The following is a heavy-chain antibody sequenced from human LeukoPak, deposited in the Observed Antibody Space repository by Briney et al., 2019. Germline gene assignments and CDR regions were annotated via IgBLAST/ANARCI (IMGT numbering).Heavy chain of an antibody. D-gene: IGHD3-22*01. CDR1: GGSFSGYY. CDR3: ASPLHYYDSSGYVDY. CDR2: INHSGST. J-gene: IGHJ4*02. V-gene: IGHV4-34*01. Sequence: SETLSLTCAVYGGSFSGYYWSWIRQPPGKGLEWIGEINHSGSTNYNPSLKSRVTISVDTSKNQFSLKLSSVTAADTAVYYCASPLHYYDSSGYVDYWGQETLVTVSS.